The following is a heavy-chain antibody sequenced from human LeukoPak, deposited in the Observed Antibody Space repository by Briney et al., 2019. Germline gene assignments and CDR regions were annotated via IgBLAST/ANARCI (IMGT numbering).Heavy chain of an antibody. J-gene: IGHJ6*03. CDR2: IYYSGST. CDR1: GGSISSSSYY. CDR3: ARQVYDIKSGGLGYYYYYMDV. D-gene: IGHD3-3*01. V-gene: IGHV4-39*01. Sequence: SETLSLTCTVSGGSISSSSYYWGWIRQPPGKGLEWIGSIYYSGSTYYNPSLKSRVTISVDTSKNQFSLKLSSVTAADTAVYYCARQVYDIKSGGLGYYYYYMDVWGKGTTVTVSS.